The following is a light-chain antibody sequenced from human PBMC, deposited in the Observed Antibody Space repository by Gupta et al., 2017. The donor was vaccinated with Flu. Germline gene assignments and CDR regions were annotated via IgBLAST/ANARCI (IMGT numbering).Light chain of an antibody. V-gene: IGLV3-25*03. Sequence: SYDLTQPTSVSVSPGQTARITCSGDALPNQFAYWYQQKPGQAPVLVVRKDSERPSGIAERFSGSSSGTTVTLTISGVQAEDEADYYCQSADSSETYVVFGGGTKLTVL. CDR1: ALPNQF. CDR2: KDS. CDR3: QSADSSETYVV. J-gene: IGLJ2*01.